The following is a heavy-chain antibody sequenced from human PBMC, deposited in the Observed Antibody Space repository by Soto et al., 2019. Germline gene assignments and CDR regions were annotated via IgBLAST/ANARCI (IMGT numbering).Heavy chain of an antibody. J-gene: IGHJ4*02. Sequence: GGSLRLSCAASGFTFSSYAMHWVRQAPGKGLEWVAVISYDGSNKYYADSVKGRFTISRDNSKNTLYLQMNSLRAEDTAVYYCASDPAQVTIFSQFWGQGTLVTVSS. CDR2: ISYDGSNK. D-gene: IGHD3-9*01. V-gene: IGHV3-30-3*01. CDR3: ASDPAQVTIFSQF. CDR1: GFTFSSYA.